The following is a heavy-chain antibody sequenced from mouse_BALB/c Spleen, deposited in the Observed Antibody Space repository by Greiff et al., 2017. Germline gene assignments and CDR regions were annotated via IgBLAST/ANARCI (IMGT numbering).Heavy chain of an antibody. CDR1: GYAFSSYW. Sequence: QVQLKQSGAELVRPGSSVKISCKASGYAFSSYWMNWVKQRPGQGLEWIGQIYPGDGDTNYNGKFKGKATLTAYKSSSTAYMQLSSLTSEDSAVYFCAREYGNSWFAYWGQGTLVTVSA. D-gene: IGHD2-10*02. CDR2: IYPGDGDT. CDR3: AREYGNSWFAY. J-gene: IGHJ3*01. V-gene: IGHV1-80*01.